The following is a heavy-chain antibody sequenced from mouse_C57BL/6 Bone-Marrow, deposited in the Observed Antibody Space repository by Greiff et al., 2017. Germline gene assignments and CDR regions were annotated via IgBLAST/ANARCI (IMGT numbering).Heavy chain of an antibody. CDR2: IAPNSGGT. J-gene: IGHJ4*01. D-gene: IGHD2-4*01. Sequence: QVQLQQPGAELVKPGASVKLSCKASGYTFTSYWMHWVKQRPGRGLEWIGRIAPNSGGTKYNEKFKSKATLTVDKPSSTAYMQLSSLTSEDSAVYYCAREANYDGGYYYAMDYWGQGTSVTVSS. V-gene: IGHV1-72*01. CDR3: AREANYDGGYYYAMDY. CDR1: GYTFTSYW.